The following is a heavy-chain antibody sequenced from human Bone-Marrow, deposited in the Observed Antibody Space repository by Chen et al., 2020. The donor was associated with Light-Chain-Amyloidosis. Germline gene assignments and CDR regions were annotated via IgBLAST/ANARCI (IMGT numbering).Heavy chain of an antibody. V-gene: IGHV3-23*04. D-gene: IGHD3-9*01. J-gene: IGHJ3*02. CDR2: ISGSGGRR. CDR1: GFSFSSYA. CDR3: AKDISYDDILPGYPADAFDI. Sequence: EVQLVESGGGLVQPGGSLRLSCAASGFSFSSYAMSWVRQAPGKGLEWVAGISGSGGRRYYADSVKGRLTISRDNSKNTLYLQMNSLRAEDTAVYYCAKDISYDDILPGYPADAFDIWGQGTMVTVSS.